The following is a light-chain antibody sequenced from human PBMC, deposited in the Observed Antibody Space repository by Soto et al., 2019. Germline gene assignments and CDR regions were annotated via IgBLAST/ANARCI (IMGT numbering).Light chain of an antibody. CDR3: QQYGTSPQT. J-gene: IGKJ1*01. V-gene: IGKV3-20*01. CDR1: QSVRSRY. Sequence: EIVLTQSPGTLSLSPGERGTHSCRASQSVRSRYLAWYQKKAGQAPRLLIYGSSSRPPGIPDRVSGSGSGTEFTLTISRLEPEDFAVDYCQQYGTSPQTFGQGTKVDIK. CDR2: GSS.